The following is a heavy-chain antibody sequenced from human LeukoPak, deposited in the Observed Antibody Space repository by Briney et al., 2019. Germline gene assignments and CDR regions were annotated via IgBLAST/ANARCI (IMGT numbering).Heavy chain of an antibody. D-gene: IGHD2-21*02. Sequence: PGGSLRLSCAASGFTFSTYSLNWVRQAPGKGLEWVSSISSTSRYIYYADSVKGRFTISRDSARNSLYLQMNSLTAEDTAVYYCSRGRDIVVTDYYFDSWGQGTLVTVSS. CDR2: ISSTSRYI. CDR3: SRGRDIVVTDYYFDS. J-gene: IGHJ4*02. V-gene: IGHV3-21*01. CDR1: GFTFSTYS.